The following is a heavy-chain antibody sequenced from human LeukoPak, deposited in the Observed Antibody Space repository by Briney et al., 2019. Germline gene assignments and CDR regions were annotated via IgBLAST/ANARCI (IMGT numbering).Heavy chain of an antibody. J-gene: IGHJ3*02. CDR1: GFTFSRYD. CDR2: IGTAGDT. D-gene: IGHD3-10*01. Sequence: PGGSLRLSCAASGFTFSRYDMHWVRQTTGKGLEWVSRIGTAGDTNYPGSVKGRFTISRENAKNSLYLQMNSLRVGDTAMYYCARGQPGGFDIWGQGTMVTVSS. V-gene: IGHV3-13*01. CDR3: ARGQPGGFDI.